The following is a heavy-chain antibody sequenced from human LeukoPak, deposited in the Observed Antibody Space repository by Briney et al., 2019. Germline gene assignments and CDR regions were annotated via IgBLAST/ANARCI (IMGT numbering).Heavy chain of an antibody. Sequence: GGSLRLSCAASGFTFSTYSMNWVRQAPGKGLEWVSSISSSSSYIYYADSLKGRFIISRDNAKNSLFLQINSLRAEDTAVYYCTKDDGNNYGCLDYWGQGTLVTVSS. J-gene: IGHJ4*02. D-gene: IGHD5-18*01. CDR3: TKDDGNNYGCLDY. CDR1: GFTFSTYS. CDR2: ISSSSSYI. V-gene: IGHV3-21*01.